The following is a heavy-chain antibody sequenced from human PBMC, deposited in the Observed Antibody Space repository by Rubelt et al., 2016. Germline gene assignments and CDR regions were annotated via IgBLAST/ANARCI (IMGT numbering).Heavy chain of an antibody. V-gene: IGHV3-9*01. Sequence: EVQLVESGGGLVQPGRSLRLSCAASGFIFDGYAMHWVRQAPGKGLEWVSGISGNSDNKGYADSVKGRLTISRDNAKNSLELQMNSRRSEDTALYFCAKDLVRNYEYYYAMDGRGQGTMVTVSS. J-gene: IGHJ6*02. CDR1: GFIFDGYA. CDR2: ISGNSDNK. CDR3: AKDLVRNYEYYYAMDG. D-gene: IGHD1-7*01.